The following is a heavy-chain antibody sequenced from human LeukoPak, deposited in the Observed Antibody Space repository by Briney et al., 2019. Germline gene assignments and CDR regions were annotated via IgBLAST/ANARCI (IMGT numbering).Heavy chain of an antibody. J-gene: IGHJ4*02. CDR1: GFTFSSYW. CDR2: IKQDGSEK. D-gene: IGHD3-22*01. V-gene: IGHV3-7*03. CDR3: ARDSMIAGFDY. Sequence: GGSLRLSCAASGFTFSSYWMSWVRQAPGKGLEWVANIKQDGSEKYYVDSVKGRFTISRDNSKNTLYLQMNSLRAEDTAVYYCARDSMIAGFDYWGQGTLVTVSS.